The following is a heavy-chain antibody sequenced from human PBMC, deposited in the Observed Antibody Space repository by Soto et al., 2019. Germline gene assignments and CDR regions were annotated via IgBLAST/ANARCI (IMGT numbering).Heavy chain of an antibody. CDR2: ISAAGDP. V-gene: IGHV3-13*05. CDR3: ARTDRDFYGLDV. J-gene: IGHJ6*02. CDR1: GFTFRNYD. Sequence: EVQLVESGGGLVQPGGSLRLSCEASGFTFRNYDMHWVRQGTGKGLEWVSGISAAGDPDYADSVEGRFTISRENAKNSFFLQRTSLRVGDPAVSYCARTDRDFYGLDVWAKGPRSSSP.